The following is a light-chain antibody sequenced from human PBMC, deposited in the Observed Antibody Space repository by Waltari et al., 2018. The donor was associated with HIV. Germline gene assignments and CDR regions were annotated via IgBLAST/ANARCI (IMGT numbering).Light chain of an antibody. J-gene: IGKJ2*01. CDR2: KAS. Sequence: IQMTQSPSILSASVGDRVTITCRASQTVDSWLAWYQQRPGKAPKLLIYKASTLQYGVPARFTGSGSGTNFTLNINSLHPDDFATYYCQQYNSDFYTFGLGTRLDLK. CDR3: QQYNSDFYT. CDR1: QTVDSW. V-gene: IGKV1-5*03.